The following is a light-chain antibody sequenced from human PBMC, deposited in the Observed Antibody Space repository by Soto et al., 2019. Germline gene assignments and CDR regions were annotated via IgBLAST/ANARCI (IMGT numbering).Light chain of an antibody. CDR2: GAS. V-gene: IGKV3-20*01. CDR1: QSVSSNF. CDR3: QQYHNWPIT. Sequence: LVLTQSPGTLSLSPGERATLSCRASQSVSSNFLAWYQQKPGQAPRLLIYGASNRATGIPDRFSGSGSGTDFTLTISRLEPEDFAVYYCQQYHNWPITFGQGTRLEIK. J-gene: IGKJ5*01.